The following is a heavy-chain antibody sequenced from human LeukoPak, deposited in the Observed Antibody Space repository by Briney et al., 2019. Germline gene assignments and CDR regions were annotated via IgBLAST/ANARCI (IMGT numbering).Heavy chain of an antibody. V-gene: IGHV3-23*01. CDR1: GFTFSSYA. J-gene: IGHJ4*02. D-gene: IGHD3-22*01. CDR3: AKDLSRADYYDSSGYLTFDY. Sequence: GGSLRLSCAASGFTFSSYAMSWVRKAPAKGLEWVSASSGSGGSTYYADSVGGRCNIYRDNSKNTLYLQMNSLRAEDTAVYYCAKDLSRADYYDSSGYLTFDYWGQGTLVTVSS. CDR2: SSGSGGST.